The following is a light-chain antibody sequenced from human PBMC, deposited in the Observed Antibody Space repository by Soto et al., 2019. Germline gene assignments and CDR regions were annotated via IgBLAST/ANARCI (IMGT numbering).Light chain of an antibody. Sequence: EIVLTHSPGTLSLSPCERATLSFSASQSVSSSSLAWFQQKPGQAPRLLIYDASNRATGIPARFSGSGSGTDFTLTISSLEPEDFAVYYCQQRSNWPITFGQGTRLEIK. J-gene: IGKJ5*01. V-gene: IGKV3D-20*02. CDR3: QQRSNWPIT. CDR1: QSVSSSS. CDR2: DAS.